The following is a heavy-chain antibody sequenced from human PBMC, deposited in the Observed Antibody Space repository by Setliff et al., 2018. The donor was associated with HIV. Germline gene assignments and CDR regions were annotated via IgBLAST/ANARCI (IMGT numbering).Heavy chain of an antibody. CDR2: VTHSRRT. CDR1: GVSFSGYY. V-gene: IGHV4-34*01. D-gene: IGHD6-13*01. CDR3: VRGPHTSSWYGGYAFDI. Sequence: PSETLSLTCAVYGVSFSGYYWSWIRQPPGKGLEWIGEVTHSRRTNYNPSLQNRVTISVDTSKNQFSLRLNSVTAADTAVYYCVRGPHTSSWYGGYAFDIWGQGTMVTVSS. J-gene: IGHJ3*02.